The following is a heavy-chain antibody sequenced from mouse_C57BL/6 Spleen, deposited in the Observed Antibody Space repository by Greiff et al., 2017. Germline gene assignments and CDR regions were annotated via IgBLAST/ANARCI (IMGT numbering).Heavy chain of an antibody. CDR2: INPGSGGT. CDR1: GYAFTNYL. V-gene: IGHV1-54*01. J-gene: IGHJ4*01. Sequence: QVHVKQSGAELVRPGTSVKVSCKASGYAFTNYLIEWVKQRPGQGLEWIGVINPGSGGTNYNEKFKGKATLTADKSSSTAYMQLSSLTSEDSAVYFCARREYDYDEDAMDYWGQGTSVTVSS. D-gene: IGHD2-4*01. CDR3: ARREYDYDEDAMDY.